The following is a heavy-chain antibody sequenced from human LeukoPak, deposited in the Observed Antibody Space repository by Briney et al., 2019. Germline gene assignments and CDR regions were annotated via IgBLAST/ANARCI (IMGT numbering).Heavy chain of an antibody. V-gene: IGHV1-18*01. Sequence: ASVKVSCKASGYTFTSYGISWVRQAPGQGLEWMGWISAHNGNTNYAQKLQGRVTMTTDTSTSTAYMELRSLRSDDTAVYYCARDFNYDFWSGYYTTSGGYGMDVWGQGTTVTVSS. J-gene: IGHJ6*02. CDR3: ARDFNYDFWSGYYTTSGGYGMDV. CDR1: GYTFTSYG. CDR2: ISAHNGNT. D-gene: IGHD3-3*01.